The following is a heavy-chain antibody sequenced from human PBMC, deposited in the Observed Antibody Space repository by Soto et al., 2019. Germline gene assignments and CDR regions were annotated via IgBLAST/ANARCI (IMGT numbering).Heavy chain of an antibody. Sequence: VGSLRLSCASSGSTCSKAWMSWVRQSPGKGLEWVGRIKSRSDGGTTAYAAPVKGRFTISRDDSKDTLWLQMNSLKTEDTAVYYCTTNFYSDHGMDVWGQGTTVTVSS. V-gene: IGHV3-15*01. D-gene: IGHD4-17*01. CDR2: IKSRSDGGTT. J-gene: IGHJ6*02. CDR1: GSTCSKAW. CDR3: TTNFYSDHGMDV.